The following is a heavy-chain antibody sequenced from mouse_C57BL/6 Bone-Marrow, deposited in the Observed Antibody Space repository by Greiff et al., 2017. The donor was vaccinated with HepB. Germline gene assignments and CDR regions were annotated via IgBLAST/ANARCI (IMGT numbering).Heavy chain of an antibody. Sequence: SGAELVRPGTSVKVSCKASGYAFTNYLIEWVKQRPGQGLEWIGVINPGSGGTNYNEKFKGKATLTADKSSSTAYMQLSSLTSEDSAVYFCARFAVYYGSCYWGQGTTLTVSS. D-gene: IGHD1-1*01. J-gene: IGHJ2*01. CDR2: INPGSGGT. V-gene: IGHV1-54*01. CDR1: GYAFTNYL. CDR3: ARFAVYYGSCY.